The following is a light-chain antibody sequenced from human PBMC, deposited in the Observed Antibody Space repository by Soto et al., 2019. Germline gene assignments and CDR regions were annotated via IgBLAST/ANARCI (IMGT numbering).Light chain of an antibody. CDR3: CSYAGSGTYVV. V-gene: IGLV2-23*02. J-gene: IGLJ2*01. CDR2: EVT. Sequence: QSALTQPASVSGSPGQSITISCTGTSRGVGSYNLVSWYQQHPGKVPKLMISEVTKRPSGVSNRFSGSKSGNTASPTISGLQAEDDADYYCCSYAGSGTYVVFCGGTKLTVL. CDR1: SRGVGSYNL.